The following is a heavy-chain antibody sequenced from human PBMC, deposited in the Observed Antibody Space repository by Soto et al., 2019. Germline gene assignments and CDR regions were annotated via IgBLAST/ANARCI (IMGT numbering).Heavy chain of an antibody. CDR1: GFPFSIYS. D-gene: IGHD3-3*01. Sequence: GGSLRLSCAASGFPFSIYSMNLVRQSPGKGLEWVSSISSSSSYIYYADSVKGRFTISRDNAKNSLYLQMNSLRAEDTAVYYCAREYDFWSVNSWFDPWGQGILVTVSS. J-gene: IGHJ5*02. V-gene: IGHV3-21*01. CDR3: AREYDFWSVNSWFDP. CDR2: ISSSSSYI.